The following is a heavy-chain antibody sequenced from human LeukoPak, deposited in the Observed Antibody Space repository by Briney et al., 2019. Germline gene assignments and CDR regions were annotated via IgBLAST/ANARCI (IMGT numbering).Heavy chain of an antibody. J-gene: IGHJ4*02. D-gene: IGHD6-19*01. CDR1: GGSFSGYY. CDR2: INHSGST. Sequence: SETLSLTCAVYGGSFSGYYWSWIRQPPGKGLEWIGEINHSGSTNYNPSLKSRVTLSVDTSKNQFSLKLSSVTAADTAVYYCARLRGGRRTGIAVAGGFDYWGQGTLVTVSS. V-gene: IGHV4-34*01. CDR3: ARLRGGRRTGIAVAGGFDY.